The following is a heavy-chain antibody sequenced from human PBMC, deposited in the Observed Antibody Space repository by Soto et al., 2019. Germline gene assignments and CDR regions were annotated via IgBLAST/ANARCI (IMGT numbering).Heavy chain of an antibody. CDR1: GYTFTGYY. D-gene: IGHD3-22*01. CDR3: ARDSYYDSSGYYFPYYYYGMDV. V-gene: IGHV1-2*04. Sequence: VSCKASGYTFTGYYMHWVRQAPGQGLEWMGWINPNSGGTNYAQKFQGWVTMTRDTSISTAYMELSRLRSDDTAVYYCARDSYYDSSGYYFPYYYYGMDVWGQGTTVTVSS. CDR2: INPNSGGT. J-gene: IGHJ6*01.